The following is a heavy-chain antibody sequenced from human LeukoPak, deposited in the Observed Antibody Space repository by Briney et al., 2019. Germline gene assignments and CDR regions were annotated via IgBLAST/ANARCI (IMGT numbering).Heavy chain of an antibody. CDR1: GYTFTSYG. J-gene: IGHJ5*02. CDR2: ISAYNGNT. D-gene: IGHD6-6*01. CDR3: VRDWEWKAARNLFDP. V-gene: IGHV1-18*01. Sequence: GASVKVSCKASGYTFTSYGISWVRQAPGQGLEWMGWISAYNGNTNYAQKLQGRVTMTTDTSTSTAYMELRSLRPDDTAVYYCVRDWEWKAARNLFDPWGQGTRVTVSS.